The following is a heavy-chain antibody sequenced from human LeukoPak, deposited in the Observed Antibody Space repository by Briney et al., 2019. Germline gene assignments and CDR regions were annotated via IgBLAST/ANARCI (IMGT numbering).Heavy chain of an antibody. J-gene: IGHJ3*02. Sequence: GGSLRLSCAASGFTFSSYEMNWVRQAPGKGLEWVSYISSSGSTIYYADSVKGRFTISRDNAKNSLYLQMNSLRAEDTAVYYCARASPGGLVVVPAAIRPYDAFDIWGQGTMVTVSS. CDR2: ISSSGSTI. D-gene: IGHD2-2*01. CDR1: GFTFSSYE. CDR3: ARASPGGLVVVPAAIRPYDAFDI. V-gene: IGHV3-48*03.